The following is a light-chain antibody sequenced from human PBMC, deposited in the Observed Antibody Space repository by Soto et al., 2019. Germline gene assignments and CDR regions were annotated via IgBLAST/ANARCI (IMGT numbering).Light chain of an antibody. Sequence: QSALTQPASVSGSPGQSITISCTGTSSDVGNYNLVSWYQQFPGKAPKLIIYEGSRRPSGVSNRFSGSKSGKTASLTISGRQAGDEADYYCCSYAGSFTFDVFGGGTKLTVL. J-gene: IGLJ2*01. CDR2: EGS. CDR3: CSYAGSFTFDV. CDR1: SSDVGNYNL. V-gene: IGLV2-23*03.